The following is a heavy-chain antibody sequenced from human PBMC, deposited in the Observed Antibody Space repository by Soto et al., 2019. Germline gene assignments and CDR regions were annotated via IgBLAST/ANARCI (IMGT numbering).Heavy chain of an antibody. J-gene: IGHJ4*02. CDR1: GFTVSSNY. CDR3: ARAPYSSDYYFDY. D-gene: IGHD6-19*01. Sequence: GGSQRLSYAASGFTVSSNYVSWVRQAPGKGLEWVSVIYSGGSTYYADSVKGRFTISRDNSKNTLYLQMNSLRAEDTAVYYCARAPYSSDYYFDYWGQGTLVTVSS. V-gene: IGHV3-66*01. CDR2: IYSGGST.